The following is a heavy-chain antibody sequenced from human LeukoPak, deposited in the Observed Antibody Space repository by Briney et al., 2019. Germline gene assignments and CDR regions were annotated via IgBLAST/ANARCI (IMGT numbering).Heavy chain of an antibody. V-gene: IGHV3-13*01. CDR2: IGTAGDT. D-gene: IGHD1-26*01. CDR3: ARLGRDDAFDI. J-gene: IGHJ3*02. Sequence: GGSLRLSCAASGFTFSSYDMHWVREAPGKGREGVSAIGTAGDTYYPGYVKGRCTISRENAKNSLYLQMNSLRAGDTAVYYCARLGRDDAFDIWGQGTIVTVSS. CDR1: GFTFSSYD.